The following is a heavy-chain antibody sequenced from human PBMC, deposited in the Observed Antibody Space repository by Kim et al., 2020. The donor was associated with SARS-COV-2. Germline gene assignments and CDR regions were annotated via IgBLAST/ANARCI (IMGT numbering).Heavy chain of an antibody. D-gene: IGHD3-10*01. CDR2: ISGSGGST. CDR1: GFTFSSYA. J-gene: IGHJ4*02. CDR3: AKSRRFGEFIIDHPFDY. V-gene: IGHV3-23*01. Sequence: GGSLRLSCAASGFTFSSYAMSWVRQAPGKGLEWVSAISGSGGSTYYADSVKGRFTISRDNSKNTLYLQMNSLRAEDTAVYYCAKSRRFGEFIIDHPFDYWGQGTLVTVSS.